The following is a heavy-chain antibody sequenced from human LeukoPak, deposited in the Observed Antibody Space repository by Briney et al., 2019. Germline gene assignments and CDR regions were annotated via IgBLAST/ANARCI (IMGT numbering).Heavy chain of an antibody. D-gene: IGHD3-22*01. CDR3: AKPAGSHYYDSSGYYFDY. V-gene: IGHV3-23*01. CDR2: ISTSGGGT. Sequence: GGSLRLSCAATGFTFSSYPLSWVRQAPGKGLEWVSAISTSGGGTYFTESVKGRFTISRDNTKNTLYLQMNSLRADDTAVYYCAKPAGSHYYDSSGYYFDYWGQGTLVTVSS. J-gene: IGHJ4*02. CDR1: GFTFSSYP.